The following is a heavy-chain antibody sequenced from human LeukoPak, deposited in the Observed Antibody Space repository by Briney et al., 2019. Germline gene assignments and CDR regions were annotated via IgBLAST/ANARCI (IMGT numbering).Heavy chain of an antibody. D-gene: IGHD3-22*01. CDR2: IIPIFGTA. CDR1: GGTFSSYA. V-gene: IGHV1-69*13. J-gene: IGHJ6*02. CDR3: ARFSRVDSSGYYGLYYYGMDV. Sequence: ASVNVSCTASGGTFSSYAISWVRQAPGQGLEWMGGIIPIFGTANYAQKFQGRVTITADESTSTAYMELSSLRSEDTAVYYCARFSRVDSSGYYGLYYYGMDVWGQGTTVTVSS.